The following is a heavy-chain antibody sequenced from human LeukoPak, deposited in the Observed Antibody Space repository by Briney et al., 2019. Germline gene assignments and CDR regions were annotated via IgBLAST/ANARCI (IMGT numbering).Heavy chain of an antibody. Sequence: GASVKVSCKASGYTFTGYYMHWVRPAPGQGLEWMGWINPNSGGTNYAQKFQGRVTMTRDTSISTAYMELSRLRSDDTAVYYCARGSMIVVVKYFDYWGQGTLVTVSS. V-gene: IGHV1-2*02. D-gene: IGHD3-22*01. CDR1: GYTFTGYY. CDR3: ARGSMIVVVKYFDY. CDR2: INPNSGGT. J-gene: IGHJ4*02.